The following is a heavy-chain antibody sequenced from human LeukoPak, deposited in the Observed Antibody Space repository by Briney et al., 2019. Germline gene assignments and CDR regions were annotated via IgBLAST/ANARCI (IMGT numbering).Heavy chain of an antibody. CDR2: ISTSSSYI. CDR3: ARDMDGAAIDY. Sequence: GGSLRLSCAASGFTFSSYSMNWVRQAPGKGLEWVSFISTSSSYIHNADSVKGRFTISRDNAKNSLYLQMNTLRAEDTAVYYCARDMDGAAIDYWGQGTLVTVSS. D-gene: IGHD2-15*01. V-gene: IGHV3-21*01. J-gene: IGHJ4*02. CDR1: GFTFSSYS.